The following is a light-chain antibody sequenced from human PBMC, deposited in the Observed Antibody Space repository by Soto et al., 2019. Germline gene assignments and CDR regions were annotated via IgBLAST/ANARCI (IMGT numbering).Light chain of an antibody. J-gene: IGLJ2*01. CDR2: EVS. CDR1: SSDVGGYNY. CDR3: SSYAGSNIR. Sequence: HSALTQPPSASGSPGQSVTISCTGTSSDVGGYNYVSWYQQHPGKAPKLMIYEVSKRPSGVPDRFSGSKSGNTASLTVSGLQAEDEADYYCSSYAGSNIRFGGGTQLTVL. V-gene: IGLV2-8*01.